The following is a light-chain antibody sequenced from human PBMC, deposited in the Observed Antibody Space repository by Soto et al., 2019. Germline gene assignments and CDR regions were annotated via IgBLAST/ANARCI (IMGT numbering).Light chain of an antibody. CDR2: GAS. CDR3: QQYNNWPPWT. Sequence: EIVMTQSPATLSVSPGERATLSCRASQSVSSNLAWYQQKPGQAPRLLIYGASARATGIPARFSGSGSGTEFTLTINSLQSEDFADYYCQQYNNWPPWTFGQGTKVDIK. V-gene: IGKV3-15*01. CDR1: QSVSSN. J-gene: IGKJ1*01.